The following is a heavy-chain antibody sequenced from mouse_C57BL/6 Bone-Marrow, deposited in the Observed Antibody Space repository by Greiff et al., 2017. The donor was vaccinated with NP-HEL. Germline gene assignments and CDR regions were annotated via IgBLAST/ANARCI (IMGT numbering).Heavy chain of an antibody. J-gene: IGHJ4*01. CDR2: INPYNGGT. Sequence: EVKLMESGPVLVKPGASVKMSCKASGYTFTDYYMNWVKQSHGKSLEWIGVINPYNGGTSYNQKFKGTATLTVDKSSSTAYMELNSLTSEDSAVYYCARWDYGSSPYYYAMDYWGQGTSVTVSS. D-gene: IGHD1-1*01. CDR3: ARWDYGSSPYYYAMDY. CDR1: GYTFTDYY. V-gene: IGHV1-19*01.